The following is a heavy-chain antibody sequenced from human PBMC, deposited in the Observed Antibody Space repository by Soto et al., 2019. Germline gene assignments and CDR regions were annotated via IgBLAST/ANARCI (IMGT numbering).Heavy chain of an antibody. CDR3: ASPSIAAAGTGNDAFDI. CDR2: IYPGDSDT. CDR1: GYSFTSYW. V-gene: IGHV5-51*01. Sequence: PGESLKISCKGSGYSFTSYWIGWVRQMPGKGLEWMGIIYPGDSDTRYSPSFQGQVTISADKSISTAYLQWSSLKASDTAMYYCASPSIAAAGTGNDAFDIWGQGTMVTVSS. J-gene: IGHJ3*02. D-gene: IGHD6-13*01.